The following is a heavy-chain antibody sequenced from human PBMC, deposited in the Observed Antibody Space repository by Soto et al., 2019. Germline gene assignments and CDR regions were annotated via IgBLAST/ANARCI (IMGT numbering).Heavy chain of an antibody. J-gene: IGHJ4*02. CDR1: GYTFTAYA. Sequence: QVQLAQSGAEERKPGASVKVSCEATGYTFTAYAMHWVRQAPGQRLEWMGWINPATGNTKYSQKFQGRLTITSETXXNTFYMELRSLTXDAXXXYYCTRSAXXXXGXLIGPFDYWGQGNLLTVSS. CDR3: TRSAXXXXGXLIGPFDY. D-gene: IGHD3-16*02. V-gene: IGHV1-3*05. CDR2: INPATGNT.